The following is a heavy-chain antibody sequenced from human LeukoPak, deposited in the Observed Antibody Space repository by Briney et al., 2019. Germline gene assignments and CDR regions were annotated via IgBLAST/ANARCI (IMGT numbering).Heavy chain of an antibody. V-gene: IGHV3-43*02. J-gene: IGHJ6*03. Sequence: GGSLRLSCAASGFTFDDYAMHWVRQAPGKGLEWVSLISGDGGSTYYADSVKGRFTISRDNSKNSLYLQMNSLRTEDTALYYCAKDRYNWNYFPYYYYYYMDVWGKGTTVTVSS. CDR2: ISGDGGST. D-gene: IGHD1-7*01. CDR1: GFTFDDYA. CDR3: AKDRYNWNYFPYYYYYYMDV.